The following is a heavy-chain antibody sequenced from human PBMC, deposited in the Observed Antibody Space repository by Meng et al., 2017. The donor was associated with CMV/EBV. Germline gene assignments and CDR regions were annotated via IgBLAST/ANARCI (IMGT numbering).Heavy chain of an antibody. CDR3: ARGYQLKPFDL. D-gene: IGHD2-2*01. J-gene: IGHJ3*01. Sequence: GGSLRLSCAASGFTVSSNYMSWVRQAPGKGLEWVSGINWNGGNTGYVDSVKGRFTISRDSAKNSLYLQMNSLRAEDTALYYCARGYQLKPFDLWGQGTMVTVSS. CDR1: GFTVSSNY. V-gene: IGHV3-20*04. CDR2: INWNGGNT.